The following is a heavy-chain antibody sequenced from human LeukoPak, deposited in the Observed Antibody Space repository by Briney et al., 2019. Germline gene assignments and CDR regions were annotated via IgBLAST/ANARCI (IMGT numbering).Heavy chain of an antibody. J-gene: IGHJ4*02. CDR2: IKQDGSEK. Sequence: GGSLRLSCAASGFTSSSYWMSWVRQAPGKGLEWVANIKQDGSEKYYVDSVKGRFTISRDNAKNSLYLQMNSLRAEDTAVYYCARDDVVRGVITDYWGQGTLVTVSS. CDR3: ARDDVVRGVITDY. D-gene: IGHD3-10*01. V-gene: IGHV3-7*01. CDR1: GFTSSSYW.